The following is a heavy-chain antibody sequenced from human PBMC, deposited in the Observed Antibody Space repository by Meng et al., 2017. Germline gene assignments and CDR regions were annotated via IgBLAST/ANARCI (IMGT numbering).Heavy chain of an antibody. Sequence: HVQLVPSGAEVKQHGASVKVSCKAAGYTFTGYYMHWVRQAPGQGLEWMGRINPNSGGTNYAQKFQGRVTMTRDTSISTAYMELSRLRSDDTAVYYCASELNTYGSGSYAYWGQGTLVTVSS. CDR1: GYTFTGYY. CDR2: INPNSGGT. D-gene: IGHD3-10*01. V-gene: IGHV1-2*06. CDR3: ASELNTYGSGSYAY. J-gene: IGHJ4*02.